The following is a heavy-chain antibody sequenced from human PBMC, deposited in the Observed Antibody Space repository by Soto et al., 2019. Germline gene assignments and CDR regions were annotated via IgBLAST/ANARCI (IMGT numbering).Heavy chain of an antibody. V-gene: IGHV4-39*01. CDR1: GGSISSSSYY. CDR2: IYYSGST. CDR3: ARLRNSGYDFFADFDY. Sequence: SETLSLTCTVSGGSISSSSYYWGGIRQPPGKGLEWIGSIYYSGSTYYNPSLKSRVTISVDTSKNQFSLKLSSVTAADTAVYYCARLRNSGYDFFADFDYWGQGTLVTVSS. J-gene: IGHJ4*02. D-gene: IGHD5-12*01.